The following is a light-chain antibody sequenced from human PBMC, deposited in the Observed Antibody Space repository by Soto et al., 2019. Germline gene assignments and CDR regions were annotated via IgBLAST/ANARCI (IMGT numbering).Light chain of an antibody. J-gene: IGLJ1*01. CDR3: SSYRSSSTYV. V-gene: IGLV2-14*01. CDR2: NVS. Sequence: QSVLTQPASVSGSPGQSITISCTGTSSDVGDYNYVSWYQQHPGKAPKLMIYNVSFRPSGVSNRFSGSKSGNTASLTISGLQAEDEADYFCSSYRSSSTYVLGTGTKVTVL. CDR1: SSDVGDYNY.